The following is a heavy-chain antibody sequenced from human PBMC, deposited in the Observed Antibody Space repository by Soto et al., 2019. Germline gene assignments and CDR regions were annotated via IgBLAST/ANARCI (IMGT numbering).Heavy chain of an antibody. Sequence: SETVSLTCAVNAGSFSHYYWNCIRQSPWEGLEWIGKIKHSGSTNYNPSLRSRVSISVDMSKNQFSLRLSSVTAADTAVYSCARGGISDWPVALDIWGQGTMVT. CDR2: IKHSGST. CDR3: ARGGISDWPVALDI. D-gene: IGHD6-19*01. J-gene: IGHJ3*02. CDR1: AGSFSHYY. V-gene: IGHV4-34*01.